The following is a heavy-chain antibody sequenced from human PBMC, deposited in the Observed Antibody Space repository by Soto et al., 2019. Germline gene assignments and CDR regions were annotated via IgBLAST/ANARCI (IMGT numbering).Heavy chain of an antibody. Sequence: QVQLVESGGGVVQPGRSLRLSCAASGFTFSSHGMHWVRQAPGKGLEWVAVIWYDGSNTYYADSVKGRFTISRDDSKNMVYLQMNSLRAEDTAVYYCVRDGWYSIQAPYWGQGTLVTVSS. CDR2: IWYDGSNT. CDR3: VRDGWYSIQAPY. CDR1: GFTFSSHG. V-gene: IGHV3-33*01. J-gene: IGHJ4*02. D-gene: IGHD6-19*01.